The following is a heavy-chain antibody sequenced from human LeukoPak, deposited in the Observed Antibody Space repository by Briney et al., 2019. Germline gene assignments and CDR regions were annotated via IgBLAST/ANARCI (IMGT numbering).Heavy chain of an antibody. Sequence: GGSLRLSCAASGIAFSDSAMYWVRQAPGKGLECVSVITDSYNTYYRDSVKGRFTVSRDNSRKTLFLQMNSLRVDDTALYYCVKGACSSGCPGNHWGQGTRVIVSS. D-gene: IGHD6-19*01. J-gene: IGHJ5*02. V-gene: IGHV3-23*01. CDR1: GIAFSDSA. CDR3: VKGACSSGCPGNH. CDR2: ITDSYNT.